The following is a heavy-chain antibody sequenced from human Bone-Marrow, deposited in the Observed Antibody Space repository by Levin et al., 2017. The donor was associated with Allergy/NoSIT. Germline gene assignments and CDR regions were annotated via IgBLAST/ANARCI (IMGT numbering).Heavy chain of an antibody. J-gene: IGHJ6*02. V-gene: IGHV3-30-3*01. D-gene: IGHD3-10*01. CDR1: GFIFSSYS. CDR3: VREESSYGMDV. Sequence: LSGGSLRLSCAASGFIFSSYSIHWVRQAPGKGLEWVAGISYSGNKNYYADSVKSRFTISRDNSKNTLYIEMNSLRAEDTAVYYCVREESSYGMDVWGQGTTVTVSS. CDR2: ISYSGNKN.